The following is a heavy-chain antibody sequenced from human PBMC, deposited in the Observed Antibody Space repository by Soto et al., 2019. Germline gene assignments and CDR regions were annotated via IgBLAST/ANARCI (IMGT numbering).Heavy chain of an antibody. D-gene: IGHD1-7*01. Sequence: PGGSLRLSCAASGFTFSSYAMHWVRQAPGKGLEYVSAISSNGGSTYYANSVKGRFTISRDNSKNTLYLQMGSLRAEDMAVYYCARCITGTTSGYFDYWGQGTLVTVSS. V-gene: IGHV3-64*01. CDR3: ARCITGTTSGYFDY. CDR1: GFTFSSYA. J-gene: IGHJ4*02. CDR2: ISSNGGST.